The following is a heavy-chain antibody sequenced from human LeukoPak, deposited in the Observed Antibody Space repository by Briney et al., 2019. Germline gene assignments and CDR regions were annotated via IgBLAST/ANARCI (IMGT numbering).Heavy chain of an antibody. CDR3: ARDFATWYFDY. CDR1: GYTYSIYH. CDR2: INTYDGNT. V-gene: IGHV1-18*01. D-gene: IGHD2-15*01. Sequence: GASVKVSCKSSGYTYSIYHASWVRQAPGQGLEWMGWINTYDGNTNYAQNFQGRVAMTTDTSTSTAYMELRSLRSDDTAVYYCARDFATWYFDYWGQGTLVTVSS. J-gene: IGHJ4*02.